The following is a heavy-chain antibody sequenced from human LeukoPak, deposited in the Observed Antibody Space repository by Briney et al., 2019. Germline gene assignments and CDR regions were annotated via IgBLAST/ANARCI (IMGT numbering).Heavy chain of an antibody. D-gene: IGHD1-1*01. J-gene: IGHJ5*02. CDR1: GFTFINAW. CDR3: TTVTTLRRPA. CDR2: INSKIDGGTT. V-gene: IGHV3-15*01. Sequence: PGESLRDSCAASGFTFINAWLSWVRQAPGKGLEWVGRINSKIDGGTTDYAAPVKGRFTISRDDSKDTLDLQMNSLKTEDPAVYYCTTVTTLRRPAWGQGTLVTVSS.